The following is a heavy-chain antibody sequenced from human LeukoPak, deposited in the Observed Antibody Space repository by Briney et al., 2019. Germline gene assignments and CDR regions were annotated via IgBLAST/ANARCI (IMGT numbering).Heavy chain of an antibody. J-gene: IGHJ4*02. V-gene: IGHV4-4*07. D-gene: IGHD1-26*01. Sequence: PSETLSLTCTVSGGSISSYYWSWIRQPAGKGLEWIGRIYTSGSTNYTPSLKSRVTMSVDTSKNQFSLKLSSVTAADTAVYYCARDYSGSYSDPYYFDYWGQGTLVTVSS. CDR3: ARDYSGSYSDPYYFDY. CDR1: GGSISSYY. CDR2: IYTSGST.